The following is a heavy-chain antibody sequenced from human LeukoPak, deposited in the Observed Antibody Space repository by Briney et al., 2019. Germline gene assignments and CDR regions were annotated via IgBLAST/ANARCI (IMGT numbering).Heavy chain of an antibody. CDR1: GGTLSSYA. CDR2: IIPIFGTA. J-gene: IGHJ4*02. CDR3: ARGKGYSYVYGTDY. Sequence: SVNVSCKVSGGTLSSYAISWVRQAPGRGLEWMGGIIPIFGTANYAQKFQGRVTITADESTSTAYMELSSLRSEDTAIYYCARGKGYSYVYGTDYWGQGTLVTVSS. D-gene: IGHD5-18*01. V-gene: IGHV1-69*01.